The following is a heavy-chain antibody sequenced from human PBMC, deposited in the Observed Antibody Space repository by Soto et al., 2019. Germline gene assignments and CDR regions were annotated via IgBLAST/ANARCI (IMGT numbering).Heavy chain of an antibody. CDR2: IIPIFGTA. Sequence: ASVKVSCKASGGTFSSYAISWVRQAPGQGLEWMGGIIPIFGTANYAQKFQGRVTITADESTGTAYMELGSLRSEDTAVYYCARGLGVVVVAANNWFDPWGQGTLVTVSS. CDR3: ARGLGVVVVAANNWFDP. V-gene: IGHV1-69*13. J-gene: IGHJ5*02. D-gene: IGHD2-15*01. CDR1: GGTFSSYA.